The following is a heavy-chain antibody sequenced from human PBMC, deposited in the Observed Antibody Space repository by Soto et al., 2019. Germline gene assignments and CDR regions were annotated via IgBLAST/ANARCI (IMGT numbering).Heavy chain of an antibody. CDR3: TRNLYNTGDFDH. V-gene: IGHV1-8*02. CDR2: MTPKSGYT. J-gene: IGHJ4*02. Sequence: QGQLMQSGAEVRKPGASVKVSCKASGYTFTDYDIIWVRQATGQGLEWLGWMTPKSGYTGYAQKFQGRVTLTRDTSRGTAYMELSSLTSEDTAVYYCTRNLYNTGDFDHWGQGTLVTVSS. CDR1: GYTFTDYD. D-gene: IGHD1-20*01.